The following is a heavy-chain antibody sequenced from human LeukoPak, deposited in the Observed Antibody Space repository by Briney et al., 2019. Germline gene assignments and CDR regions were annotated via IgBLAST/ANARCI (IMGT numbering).Heavy chain of an antibody. J-gene: IGHJ4*02. Sequence: GESLKISCKGSGYSFTNYWIGRVRQMPGKGLEWMGIIYPGDSDIRYSPSFQGQVTISADKSISTAYLQWSSLKASDTAMYYCARQHSSSWDTYIGYWGQGTLVTVSS. CDR2: IYPGDSDI. D-gene: IGHD2-15*01. V-gene: IGHV5-51*01. CDR1: GYSFTNYW. CDR3: ARQHSSSWDTYIGY.